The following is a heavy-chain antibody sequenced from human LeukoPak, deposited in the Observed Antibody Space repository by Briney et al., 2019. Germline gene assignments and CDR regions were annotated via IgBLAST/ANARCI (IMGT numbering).Heavy chain of an antibody. CDR1: GYTLTELS. J-gene: IGHJ4*02. D-gene: IGHD6-13*01. CDR2: INPNSGGT. CDR3: ARVRAAAAGTWYYFDY. Sequence: ASVKVSCKVSGYTLTELSMHWVRQAPGKGLEWMGWINPNSGGTNYAQKFQGWVTMTRDTSISTAYMELSRLRSDDTAVYYCARVRAAAAGTWYYFDYWGQGTLVAVSS. V-gene: IGHV1-2*04.